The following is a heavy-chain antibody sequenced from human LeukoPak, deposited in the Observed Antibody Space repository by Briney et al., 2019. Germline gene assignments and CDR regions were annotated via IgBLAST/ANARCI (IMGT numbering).Heavy chain of an antibody. CDR3: ARANYYGSGKKDLDY. J-gene: IGHJ4*02. V-gene: IGHV1-8*02. CDR1: GYTLTTYD. CDR2: MNPNSGNT. D-gene: IGHD3-10*01. Sequence: ASVEVSCKASGYTLTTYDINWVRQATGQGLEWMGWMNPNSGNTGYAQKFQGRVTMTRNTSMSTAYMELNSLRSEDTAVYYCARANYYGSGKKDLDYWGQGTLVTVSS.